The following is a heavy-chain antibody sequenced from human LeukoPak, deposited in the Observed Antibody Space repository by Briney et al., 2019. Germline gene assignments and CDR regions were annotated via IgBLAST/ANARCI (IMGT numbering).Heavy chain of an antibody. V-gene: IGHV4-61*01. Sequence: PSETLSLTCTVSGGSVSGGSYYWTWIRQPPGKGLGWIGYISYSGTTNYNPSLESRVTISLDTSKDQFSLTLTSLTAADTAVYYCARDTVRVAGSYYYYYGMDVWGKGTTVTVSS. CDR2: ISYSGTT. D-gene: IGHD6-19*01. J-gene: IGHJ6*04. CDR1: GGSVSGGSYY. CDR3: ARDTVRVAGSYYYYYGMDV.